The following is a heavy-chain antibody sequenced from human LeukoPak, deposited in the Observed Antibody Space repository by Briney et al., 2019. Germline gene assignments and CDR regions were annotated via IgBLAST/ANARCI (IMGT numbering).Heavy chain of an antibody. V-gene: IGHV4-59*01. CDR2: IYYSGST. D-gene: IGHD1-26*01. CDR1: GGSISSYY. CDR3: ARTPPPFGSFLMDFRFDS. Sequence: SETLSLTCTVSGGSISSYYWSWIRQPPGKGLEWIGYIYYSGSTNYNPSLKSRVTISVDTSKNQFSLKLSSVTAADTAVYYCARTPPPFGSFLMDFRFDSWGQGTLVTVSS. J-gene: IGHJ4*02.